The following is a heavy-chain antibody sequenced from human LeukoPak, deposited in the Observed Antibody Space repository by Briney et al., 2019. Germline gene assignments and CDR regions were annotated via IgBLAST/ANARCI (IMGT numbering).Heavy chain of an antibody. CDR2: ISAYNGNT. Sequence: ASVKVSCKASGYTFTSYGISWVRQAPGQELEWMGWISAYNGNTNYAQKLQGRVTMATDTSTSTAYMDLRSLRSDDTAVYYCARVGLCSGGSCYYYMDVWGKGTTVTVSS. CDR3: ARVGLCSGGSCYYYMDV. V-gene: IGHV1-18*01. J-gene: IGHJ6*03. CDR1: GYTFTSYG. D-gene: IGHD2-15*01.